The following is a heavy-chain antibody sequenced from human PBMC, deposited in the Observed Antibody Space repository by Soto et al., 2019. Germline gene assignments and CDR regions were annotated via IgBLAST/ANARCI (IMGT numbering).Heavy chain of an antibody. D-gene: IGHD1-26*01. CDR1: CFTFRTYV. CDR2: VTHDASKT. Sequence: GGSLRLSCAASCFTFRTYVMHWVRQAPGRGLEWVATVTHDASKTYYGDSVKGRFIISRDPSKNTLFLQMNSLRIEDTAVYYCAKVGDVYNSFFDYWGQGTLVTISS. V-gene: IGHV3-30*18. CDR3: AKVGDVYNSFFDY. J-gene: IGHJ4*02.